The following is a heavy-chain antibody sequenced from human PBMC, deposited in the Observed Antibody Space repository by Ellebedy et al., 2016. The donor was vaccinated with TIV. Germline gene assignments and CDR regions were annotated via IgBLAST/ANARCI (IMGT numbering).Heavy chain of an antibody. CDR3: ARERGAIDY. J-gene: IGHJ4*02. Sequence: SETLSLXXAVYGGSFSGYYWSWIRQPPGKGLEWIGEINHSGSTNYNPSLKSRVTISVDKSKNQFSLKLSSVTAADTAVYYCARERGAIDYWGQGTLVTVSS. V-gene: IGHV4-34*01. CDR1: GGSFSGYY. CDR2: INHSGST. D-gene: IGHD5-24*01.